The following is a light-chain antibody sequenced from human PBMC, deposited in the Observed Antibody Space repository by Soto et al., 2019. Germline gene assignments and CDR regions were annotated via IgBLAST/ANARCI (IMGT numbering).Light chain of an antibody. CDR2: EVS. CDR3: SSYTSSSTLGPNYV. Sequence: QSALTQPASVSGSPGQSITISCTGTSSDVGGYNYVSWYQQHPGKAPKLMIYEVSNRPSGVSNRFSGSKSGNTASLTISGLHAEDEADYYCSSYTSSSTLGPNYVFGTGTKVTVL. J-gene: IGLJ1*01. CDR1: SSDVGGYNY. V-gene: IGLV2-14*01.